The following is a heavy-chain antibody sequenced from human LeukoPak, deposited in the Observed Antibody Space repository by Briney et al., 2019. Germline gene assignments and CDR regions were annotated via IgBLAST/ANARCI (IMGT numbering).Heavy chain of an antibody. V-gene: IGHV1-46*01. Sequence: EASVKVSCKASEYTFTSYAIHWVRQAPGQGLEWMGIINPSGGSTSYAQKFQGRVTMTRDTSTSTVYMELSSLRSEDTAVYYCARDRGYCSGGSCYPPQYWGQGTLVTVSS. D-gene: IGHD2-15*01. CDR1: EYTFTSYA. CDR2: INPSGGST. J-gene: IGHJ4*02. CDR3: ARDRGYCSGGSCYPPQY.